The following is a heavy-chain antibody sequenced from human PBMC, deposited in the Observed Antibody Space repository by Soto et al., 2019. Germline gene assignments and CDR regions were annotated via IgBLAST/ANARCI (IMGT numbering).Heavy chain of an antibody. D-gene: IGHD1-1*01. Sequence: EVELVESGGGLVQPGGSLRLSCAGSGFIFTSYSLNWVRQAPGKGLEWVSFITASTTTIYYADSVKGRFTISRDNAKNSVYLQMNSLRDEDTAVYYCARDGRRGYDMDVWGHGTTVTVSS. CDR2: ITASTTTI. CDR1: GFIFTSYS. J-gene: IGHJ6*02. V-gene: IGHV3-48*02. CDR3: ARDGRRGYDMDV.